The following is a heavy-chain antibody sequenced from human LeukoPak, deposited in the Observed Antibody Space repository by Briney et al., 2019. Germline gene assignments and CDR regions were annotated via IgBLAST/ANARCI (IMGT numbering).Heavy chain of an antibody. CDR2: ITGDSGSI. Sequence: PGRSLRLSCAASGFTFNTYSMNWVRQAPGKGLEWVSYITGDSGSIYYADSVKGRFTISRDNAKNSLYLQMNSLRAENTAVYYCASAGSSGFYDYFDYWGQGTLVTVSS. V-gene: IGHV3-48*01. CDR3: ASAGSSGFYDYFDY. D-gene: IGHD3-22*01. J-gene: IGHJ4*02. CDR1: GFTFNTYS.